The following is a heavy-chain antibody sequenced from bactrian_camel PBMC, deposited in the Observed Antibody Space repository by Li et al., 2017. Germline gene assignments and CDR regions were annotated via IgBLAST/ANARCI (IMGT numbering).Heavy chain of an antibody. CDR3: AADLVTDEPSLVEREYYY. CDR1: GYTLPMN. Sequence: HVQLVESGGDSVQAGESLRLSCVASGYTLPMNMGWFRRLPGQERGGVAAIAGDGRTDYADSVKGRFTISRDGAKNIIELQMHSLKPEDTATYYCAADLVTDEPSLVEREYYYWGQGTQVTVS. J-gene: IGHJ4*01. V-gene: IGHV3S53*01. D-gene: IGHD1*01. CDR2: IAGDGRT.